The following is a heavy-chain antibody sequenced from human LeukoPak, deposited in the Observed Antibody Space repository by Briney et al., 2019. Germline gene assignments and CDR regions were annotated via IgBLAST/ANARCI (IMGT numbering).Heavy chain of an antibody. CDR3: ATQASGYNVGSLDF. CDR1: GGSISSYY. Sequence: SETLSLTCTVSGGSISSYYWSWIRQPPGKGLEWIGYIYYTGSTNYNPSLKSRVTMSVDTSKNLFSLNLNSLTAADTAVYYCATQASGYNVGSLDFWGQGTLVPVSS. V-gene: IGHV4-59*08. J-gene: IGHJ4*02. CDR2: IYYTGST. D-gene: IGHD5/OR15-5a*01.